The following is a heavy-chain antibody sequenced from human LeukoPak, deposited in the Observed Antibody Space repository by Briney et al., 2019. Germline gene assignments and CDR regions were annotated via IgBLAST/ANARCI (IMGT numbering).Heavy chain of an antibody. CDR1: GFTFSSYA. J-gene: IGHJ4*02. V-gene: IGHV3-49*03. CDR3: TRDWRYPPYGFTYYDFWSGSVFDY. CDR2: IRSKAYGGTT. Sequence: GGSLRLSCAASGFTFSSYAMSWFRQAPGKGLEWVGFIRSKAYGGTTEYAASVKGRFTISRDDSKSIAYLQMNSLKTEDTAVYYCTRDWRYPPYGFTYYDFWSGSVFDYWGQGTLVTVSS. D-gene: IGHD3-3*01.